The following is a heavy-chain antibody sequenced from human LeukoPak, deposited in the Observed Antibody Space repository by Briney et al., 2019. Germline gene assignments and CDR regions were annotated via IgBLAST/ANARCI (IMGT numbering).Heavy chain of an antibody. V-gene: IGHV3-72*01. CDR2: ARDKANSYTT. CDR3: ARATGGSWRHFDY. D-gene: IGHD6-13*01. Sequence: GGSLRLSCAASGFTFSDHYMDWVRQAPGKGLEWVGRARDKANSYTTDYAASVKGRFTISRDESKNSVYLQVNSLKTEDTAVYYCARATGGSWRHFDYWGQGTLVTVSS. J-gene: IGHJ4*02. CDR1: GFTFSDHY.